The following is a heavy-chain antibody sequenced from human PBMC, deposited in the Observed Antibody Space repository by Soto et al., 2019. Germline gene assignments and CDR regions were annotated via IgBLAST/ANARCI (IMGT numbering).Heavy chain of an antibody. CDR2: IYYSGST. CDR3: ARQYSSSRSRADWFDP. D-gene: IGHD6-6*01. Sequence: PSETLSLTCTVSGGSISSSSYYWGWIRQPPGKGLEWIGSIYYSGSTYYNPSHKSRVTISVDTSKNQFSLKLSSVTAADTAVYYCARQYSSSRSRADWFDPWGQGTLVTVSS. V-gene: IGHV4-39*01. CDR1: GGSISSSSYY. J-gene: IGHJ5*02.